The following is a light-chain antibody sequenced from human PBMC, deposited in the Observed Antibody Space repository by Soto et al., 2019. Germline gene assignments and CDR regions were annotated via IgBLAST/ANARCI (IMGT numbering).Light chain of an antibody. CDR1: SSNIGSHN. V-gene: IGLV1-47*01. CDR3: AAWDDTLSAWL. J-gene: IGLJ3*02. CDR2: RDH. Sequence: QSVLAQPPSASETPGQRVTISCSGRSSNIGSHNVFWYRQLPGTAPKLLIYRDHQRPSGVPDRFSGSKSGTSASLAISGLRSEDEADYYCAAWDDTLSAWLFGGGTKLTVL.